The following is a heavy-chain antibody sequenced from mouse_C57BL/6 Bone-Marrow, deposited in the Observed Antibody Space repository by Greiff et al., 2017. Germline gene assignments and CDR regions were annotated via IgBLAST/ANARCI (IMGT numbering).Heavy chain of an antibody. Sequence: EVKLMESGGGLVQPKGSLKLSCAASGFSFNTYAMNWVRQAPGKGLEWVARIRSKSNNYATYYADSVKDRFTISRDDSESMLYLQMNNLKTEDTAMYYCVRQRGGDYVDYWGQGTTLTVSS. D-gene: IGHD1-1*02. J-gene: IGHJ2*01. CDR1: GFSFNTYA. CDR2: IRSKSNNYAT. V-gene: IGHV10-1*01. CDR3: VRQRGGDYVDY.